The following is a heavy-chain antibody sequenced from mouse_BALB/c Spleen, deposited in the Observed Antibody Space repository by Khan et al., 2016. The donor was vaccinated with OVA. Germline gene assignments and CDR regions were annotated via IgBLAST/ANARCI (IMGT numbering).Heavy chain of an antibody. CDR3: SRLLLPEYFDV. CDR2: IWSDGKT. V-gene: IGHV2-6-1*01. CDR1: GFALTSYG. Sequence: QVQLKQSGPGLVAPSQSLSITCTISGFALTSYGIHWVRQPPGKGLEWLVVIWSDGKTTYNAALKSRLNIIKDNSKSQVFLKMNSLQTDDTAMYFCSRLLLPEYFDVWGACTTLTVSS. J-gene: IGHJ1*01.